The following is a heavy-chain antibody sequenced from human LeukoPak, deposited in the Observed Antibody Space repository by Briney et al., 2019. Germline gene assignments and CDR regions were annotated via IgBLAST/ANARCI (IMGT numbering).Heavy chain of an antibody. Sequence: ASVKVSCKASGYTFTSYDINWVRQATGQGLEWMGWMNPNSGNTGYAQKFQGRVTTTRNTSISTAYMELSSLRSEDTAVYYCARGGGYDFWSGYRRSNYYYYYMDVWGKGTTVTVSS. J-gene: IGHJ6*03. V-gene: IGHV1-8*01. CDR3: ARGGGYDFWSGYRRSNYYYYYMDV. D-gene: IGHD3-3*01. CDR1: GYTFTSYD. CDR2: MNPNSGNT.